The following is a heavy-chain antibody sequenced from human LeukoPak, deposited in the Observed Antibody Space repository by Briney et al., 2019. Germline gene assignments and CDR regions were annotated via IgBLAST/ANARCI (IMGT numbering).Heavy chain of an antibody. CDR3: ARGVDTAMVKSWFDP. CDR1: GYIFSTYG. Sequence: ASVKVSCKASGYIFSTYGISWVRQAPGQGLEWMGCISGYNGNTNYAQKLQGRVTMTTDTSTSTAYMELRSLRSDDTAVYYRARGVDTAMVKSWFDPWGQGTLVTVSS. CDR2: ISGYNGNT. D-gene: IGHD5-18*01. J-gene: IGHJ5*02. V-gene: IGHV1-18*01.